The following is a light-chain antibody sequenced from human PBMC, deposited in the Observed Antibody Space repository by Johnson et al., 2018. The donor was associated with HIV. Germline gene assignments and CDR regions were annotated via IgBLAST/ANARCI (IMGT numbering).Light chain of an antibody. CDR2: EKN. V-gene: IGLV1-51*02. CDR3: GTWDNSLGAHYV. Sequence: QSVLTQPPSVSAAPGQKVTISCSGSSSNIGNNYVSWYQQLPGTSPKLRIYEKNKRPSGIPDRFSASKSGTSAILDITGLQTGDEADYYCGTWDNSLGAHYVFGSGTKVTVL. CDR1: SSNIGNNY. J-gene: IGLJ1*01.